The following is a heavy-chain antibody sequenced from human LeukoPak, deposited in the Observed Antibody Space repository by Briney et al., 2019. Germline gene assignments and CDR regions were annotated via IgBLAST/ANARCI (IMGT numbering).Heavy chain of an antibody. CDR2: IYYSGST. D-gene: IGHD6-13*01. V-gene: IGHV4-39*01. CDR3: ARRYSYSTLPDY. Sequence: SETLSLTCTVSGGSISSSSYFWGWIRQPPGKGLEWIGSIYYSGSTYYNPSLKSRVTISVDTSKNQFSLKLSSVTAADTAVYYCARRYSYSTLPDYWRQGTLVTVSS. J-gene: IGHJ4*02. CDR1: GGSISSSSYF.